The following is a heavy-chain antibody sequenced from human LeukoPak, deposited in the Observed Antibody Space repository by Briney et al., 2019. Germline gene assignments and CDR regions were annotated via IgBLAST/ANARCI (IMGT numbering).Heavy chain of an antibody. CDR3: ARAGARFHEIAVAALRGPFDY. J-gene: IGHJ4*02. D-gene: IGHD6-19*01. Sequence: SETLSLTCAVSGGSISSSNRWSWVRQPPGKGLEWIGEIYHSGSTNYNPSLKSRVTISVDKSKNQFSLKLSSVTAADTAVYYCARAGARFHEIAVAALRGPFDYWGQGTLVTVSS. CDR1: GGSISSSNR. CDR2: IYHSGST. V-gene: IGHV4-4*02.